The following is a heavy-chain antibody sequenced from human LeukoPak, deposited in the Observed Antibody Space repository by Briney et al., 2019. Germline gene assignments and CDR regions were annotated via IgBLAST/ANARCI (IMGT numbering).Heavy chain of an antibody. D-gene: IGHD3-22*01. J-gene: IGHJ2*01. CDR2: ISGSGGST. Sequence: PGGSLRLSCAASGFTFSSYAMSWVRQAPGKGLEWVSAISGSGGSTYYADSVKGRFTISRDNSKNTLYLQMNSLRAADTAVYYCAKDPIVAQHWYFDLWGRGTLVTVSS. CDR3: AKDPIVAQHWYFDL. CDR1: GFTFSSYA. V-gene: IGHV3-23*01.